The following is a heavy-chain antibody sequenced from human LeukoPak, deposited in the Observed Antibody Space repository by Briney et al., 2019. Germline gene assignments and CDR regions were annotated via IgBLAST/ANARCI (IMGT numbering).Heavy chain of an antibody. CDR2: IRYDGSNK. Sequence: GGSLRLSCAASGFTFSSYGMHWVRQAPGKGLEWVAFIRYDGSNKYYADSVKGRFTISRDNSKNTLYLQMNSLRAEDTAVYYCAKDFGLYGDYVTPVFDYWGQGTLVTVSS. J-gene: IGHJ4*02. V-gene: IGHV3-30*02. CDR1: GFTFSSYG. D-gene: IGHD4-17*01. CDR3: AKDFGLYGDYVTPVFDY.